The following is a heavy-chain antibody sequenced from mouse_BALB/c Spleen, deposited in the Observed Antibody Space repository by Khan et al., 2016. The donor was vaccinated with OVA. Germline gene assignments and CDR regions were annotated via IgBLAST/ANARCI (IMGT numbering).Heavy chain of an antibody. D-gene: IGHD1-1*01. CDR3: SRLAYYYDSEGFAY. Sequence: EVKLMESGGDLVKPEGSLKLSCAASGFTFSTYGMSWVRQTPDKRLEWVATISSGGSYTYYQDRVQGGFTISRGNAKNTRYLQMSSLKSEDTAMFYCSRLAYYYDSEGFAYWGQGTLVTVSA. V-gene: IGHV5-6*01. CDR2: ISSGGSYT. J-gene: IGHJ3*01. CDR1: GFTFSTYG.